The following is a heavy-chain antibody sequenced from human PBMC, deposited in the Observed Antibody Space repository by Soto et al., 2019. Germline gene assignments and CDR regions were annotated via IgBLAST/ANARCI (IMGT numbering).Heavy chain of an antibody. CDR2: IGGSGAPT. CDR1: GFTFSNYS. J-gene: IGHJ4*02. D-gene: IGHD3-10*01. V-gene: IGHV3-23*01. CDR3: ASKLTFGSSSDY. Sequence: PXGSLRLSFAASGFTFSNYSMNWVRQAPGKGLEWVSTIGGSGAPTYYADSVRGRFTISRDNSKNTLYLQMNSLRDEDTAVYFCASKLTFGSSSDYWGQGTLVTVSS.